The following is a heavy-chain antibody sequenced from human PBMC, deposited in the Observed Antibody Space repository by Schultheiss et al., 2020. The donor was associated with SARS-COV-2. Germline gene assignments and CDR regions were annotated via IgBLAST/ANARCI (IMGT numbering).Heavy chain of an antibody. CDR2: ISASNGNT. D-gene: IGHD2-15*01. J-gene: IGHJ4*02. CDR3: ARDGGYCSGGSCYRLPLDY. Sequence: ASVKVSCKASGGTFSSYAISWVRQAPGQGLEWMGWISASNGNTKYAQKLQGRVTMTTDTSTSTAYMELRSLRSDDTAVYYCARDGGYCSGGSCYRLPLDYWGQGTLVTVSS. CDR1: GGTFSSYA. V-gene: IGHV1-18*01.